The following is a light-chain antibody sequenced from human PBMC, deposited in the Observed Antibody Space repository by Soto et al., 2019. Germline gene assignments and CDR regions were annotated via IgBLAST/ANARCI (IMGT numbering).Light chain of an antibody. J-gene: IGKJ1*01. V-gene: IGKV3-15*01. CDR1: QSVRNY. Sequence: VLTQSPGTLSLSPGERATLSCRASQSVRNYLAWYQQKPGQAPRLLIHGASTRATGIPARFSGSGSGTEFTLTISSLQSEDFAVYYCQQYDKWPQTFGQGTKV. CDR2: GAS. CDR3: QQYDKWPQT.